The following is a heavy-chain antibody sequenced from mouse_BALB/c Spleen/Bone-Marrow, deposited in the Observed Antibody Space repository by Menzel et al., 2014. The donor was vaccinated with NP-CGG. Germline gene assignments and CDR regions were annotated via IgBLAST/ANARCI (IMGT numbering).Heavy chain of an antibody. CDR2: ILPGRGST. CDR1: RYTFSSYW. Sequence: QAQLQQSGAELMKPGASVKISCKATRYTFSSYWIEWVKHRPGHGPEWIGEILPGRGSTNYNEKFKDKATFTSDTSSNTAYMQLSSLTSEDSAVCYCARWDTTAMEYWGQGTSVTVPS. J-gene: IGHJ4*01. V-gene: IGHV1-9*01. D-gene: IGHD1-1*01. CDR3: ARWDTTAMEY.